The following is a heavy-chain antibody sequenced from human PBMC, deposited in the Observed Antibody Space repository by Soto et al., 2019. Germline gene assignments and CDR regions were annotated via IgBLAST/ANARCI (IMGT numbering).Heavy chain of an antibody. V-gene: IGHV1-2*02. Sequence: QVQVVQSGAEVKKPGASVKVSCKASGYTFTAYYIHWVRQAPGQGLEWMGWINPNSGDTIYAQKFQGRVTMTRDTTIRTAYMELSILTSDDTAVYFCARVFIGLPTDEAFDICGQGTLVTVSS. CDR1: GYTFTAYY. CDR2: INPNSGDT. CDR3: ARVFIGLPTDEAFDI. D-gene: IGHD2-15*01. J-gene: IGHJ3*02.